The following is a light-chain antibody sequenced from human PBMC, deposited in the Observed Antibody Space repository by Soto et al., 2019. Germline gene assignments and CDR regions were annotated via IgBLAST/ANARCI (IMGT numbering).Light chain of an antibody. V-gene: IGKV4-1*01. CDR1: QSVLLSSNNKNH. J-gene: IGKJ2*01. CDR3: QQYYSTPYT. Sequence: DIVMTQSPDSLAVSLGERATINCKSSQSVLLSSNNKNHLAWYQQKPGQPPNLLIYWASTRESGVPDRFSGSGSGTDFTLTISSLQAEDVAVYYCQQYYSTPYTFGQGTKVEIK. CDR2: WAS.